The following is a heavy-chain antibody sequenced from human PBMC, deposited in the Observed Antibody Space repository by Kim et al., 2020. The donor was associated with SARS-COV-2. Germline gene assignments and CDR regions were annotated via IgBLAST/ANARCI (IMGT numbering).Heavy chain of an antibody. CDR2: ISYEASNK. CDR1: GFTFSSYA. J-gene: IGHJ4*02. V-gene: IGHV3-30-3*01. Sequence: GGSLRLSCAASGFTFSSYAMHWVRQAPGKGLEWVAVISYEASNKYYADSVKGRFTISRDNSNNTLYLQMNSLSAEDTAVYYCARVPPGGIQLDYWGQGTLVTVSS. CDR3: ARVPPGGIQLDY. D-gene: IGHD2-15*01.